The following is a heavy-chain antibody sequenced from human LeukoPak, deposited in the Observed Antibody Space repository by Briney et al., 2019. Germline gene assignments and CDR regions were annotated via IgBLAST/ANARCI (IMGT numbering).Heavy chain of an antibody. J-gene: IGHJ3*02. Sequence: GGSLRLSCAASGFTLSSYWMHWVCQAPGKGLVWVSRINSDGSSTSYADSVKGRFTISRDNAKNTLYLQMNSLRAEDTAVYYCARVQGHPPNGLDIWGQGTMVTVSS. CDR2: INSDGSST. CDR1: GFTLSSYW. V-gene: IGHV3-74*01. D-gene: IGHD2-8*01. CDR3: ARVQGHPPNGLDI.